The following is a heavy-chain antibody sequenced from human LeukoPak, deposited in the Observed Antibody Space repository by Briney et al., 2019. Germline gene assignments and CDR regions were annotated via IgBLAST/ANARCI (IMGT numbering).Heavy chain of an antibody. CDR1: GFTFSIYA. CDR3: ANHVWSGYYLFDY. V-gene: IGHV3-23*01. CDR2: ISGSGGST. J-gene: IGHJ4*02. D-gene: IGHD3-3*01. Sequence: PGGSLRLSCAASGFTFSIYAMSWVRQAPGKGLEWVSAISGSGGSTYCADSVKGRFTISRDNSENTLYLQMNSLRAEDTAVYYCANHVWSGYYLFDYWGQGTLVTVSS.